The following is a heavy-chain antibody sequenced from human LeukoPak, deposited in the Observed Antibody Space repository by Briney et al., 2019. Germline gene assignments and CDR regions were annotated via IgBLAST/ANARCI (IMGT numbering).Heavy chain of an antibody. CDR2: ISSDGSNK. CDR1: GFTFSTYG. V-gene: IGHV3-30*18. CDR3: AEERDILTGYYFYYGMDV. D-gene: IGHD3-9*01. J-gene: IGHJ6*02. Sequence: GGSLRLSCAASGFTFSTYGMHWVRQAPGKGLEWVAVISSDGSNKHYADSVKGRFTISRDNSKNTLYLQMNSLRAEDTAVYYCAEERDILTGYYFYYGMDVWGQGTTVTVSS.